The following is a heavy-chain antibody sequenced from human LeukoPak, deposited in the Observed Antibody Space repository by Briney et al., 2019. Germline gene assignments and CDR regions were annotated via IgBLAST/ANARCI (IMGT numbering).Heavy chain of an antibody. CDR2: INPKSGDT. V-gene: IGHV1-2*02. Sequence: ASVKVSCKASGYTFTGHYMHWVRQAPGQGLEWMGWINPKSGDTNYAEKFQGRVTMTRDTSITTAYMELSRLRSDDTAVYYCARGSFYYYYMDVWGKGTTVTVSS. CDR3: ARGSFYYYYMDV. J-gene: IGHJ6*03. D-gene: IGHD2-15*01. CDR1: GYTFTGHY.